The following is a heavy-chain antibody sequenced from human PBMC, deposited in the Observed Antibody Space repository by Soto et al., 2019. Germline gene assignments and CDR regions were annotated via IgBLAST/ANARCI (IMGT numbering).Heavy chain of an antibody. CDR1: GFTFSSYS. CDR2: ISSSSSTI. V-gene: IGHV3-48*01. Sequence: GGSLRLSFAASGFTFSSYSMNWVRQAPGKGLEWVSYISSSSSTIYYADSVKGRFTISRDNAKNSLYPQMNSLRAEDTAVYYCLVGATDHKFSRNHAFDIWGQGTMVT. D-gene: IGHD1-26*01. CDR3: LVGATDHKFSRNHAFDI. J-gene: IGHJ3*02.